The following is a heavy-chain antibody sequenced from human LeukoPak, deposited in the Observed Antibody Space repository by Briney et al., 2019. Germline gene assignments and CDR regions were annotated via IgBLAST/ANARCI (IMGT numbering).Heavy chain of an antibody. Sequence: SETLSLTCTVSGGSTSSYYWSWIRQPPGKGLEWVGYTYYSGSTNYNPSLKSRVTISVDTSKNQFSLKLSSVTAADTAVYYCATGGTDDAFDIWGQGTMVTVSS. CDR1: GGSTSSYY. V-gene: IGHV4-59*08. D-gene: IGHD1-7*01. J-gene: IGHJ3*02. CDR2: TYYSGST. CDR3: ATGGTDDAFDI.